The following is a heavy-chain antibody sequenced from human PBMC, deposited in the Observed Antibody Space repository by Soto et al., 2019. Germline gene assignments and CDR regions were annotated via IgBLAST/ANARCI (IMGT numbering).Heavy chain of an antibody. D-gene: IGHD2-15*01. CDR1: GDSISSYY. CDR2: IYYSGST. J-gene: IGHJ4*02. V-gene: IGHV4-59*12. CDR3: ASSSGGRYYDY. Sequence: SETLSLTCTVSGDSISSYYWSWIRQPPGKGLEWIGYIYYSGSTNYNPSLKSRVTISVDTSKNQFSLKLGSVTAADTAVYYCASSSGGRYYDYWGQGTLVTVSS.